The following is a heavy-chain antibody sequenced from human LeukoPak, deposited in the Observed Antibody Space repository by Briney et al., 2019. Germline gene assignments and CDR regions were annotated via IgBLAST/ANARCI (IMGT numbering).Heavy chain of an antibody. CDR2: IYTSGST. CDR3: ARSPPAEAPDY. Sequence: SETLSLTCTVSGGSISSGSYFWSWIRQPAGKALEWIGRIYTSGSTNCNPFLKSRVTISLHTSKNQFSLKLNSVTAADTAVYYCARSPPAEAPDYWGQGTLVTVSS. D-gene: IGHD6-19*01. V-gene: IGHV4-61*02. CDR1: GGSISSGSYF. J-gene: IGHJ4*02.